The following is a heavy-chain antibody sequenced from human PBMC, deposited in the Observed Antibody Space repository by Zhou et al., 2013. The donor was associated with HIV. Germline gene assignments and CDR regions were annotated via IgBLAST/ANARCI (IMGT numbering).Heavy chain of an antibody. CDR3: ARVLEGCTTSCYYYY. V-gene: IGHV1-18*01. Sequence: QVQLVQSGPVVKKPGASVNVSCQTSGYTFRSSGINWVRLAPGQGLEWMGWISTYNGITNSAPKFRGRVAMTTDTSTSTAYMELSSLRSEDTAVYYCARVLEGCTTSCYYYYWGQGTLVTVSS. J-gene: IGHJ4*02. CDR2: ISTYNGIT. D-gene: IGHD2-2*01. CDR1: GYTFRSSG.